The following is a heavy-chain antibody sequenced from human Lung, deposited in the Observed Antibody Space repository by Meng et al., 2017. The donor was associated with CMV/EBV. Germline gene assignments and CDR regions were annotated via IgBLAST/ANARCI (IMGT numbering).Heavy chain of an antibody. J-gene: IGHJ4*02. D-gene: IGHD5-18*01. CDR1: GGSISSGDYY. CDR3: ARALDTAMVTFDY. Sequence: QGQLQESGPGLWKPPQTLSLTCTVSGGSISSGDYYWSWIRQPPGKGLEWIGYIYYSGSTYYNPSLKSRVTISVDTSKNQFSLKLSSVTAADTAVYYCARALDTAMVTFDYWGQGTLVTVSS. V-gene: IGHV4-30-4*08. CDR2: IYYSGST.